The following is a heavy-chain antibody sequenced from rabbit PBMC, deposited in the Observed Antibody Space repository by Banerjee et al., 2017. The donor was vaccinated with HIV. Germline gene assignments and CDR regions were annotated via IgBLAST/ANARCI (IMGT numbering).Heavy chain of an antibody. CDR1: GFSFSSYY. CDR3: ARSSGDTGYGSNL. CDR2: IYTGSDST. V-gene: IGHV1S40*01. J-gene: IGHJ3*01. D-gene: IGHD6-1*01. Sequence: QQLVESGGGLVKPGASLTLTCKASGFSFSSYYMCWVRQAPGKGLEWIGCIYTGSDSTYYASWAKGRFTISKTSSTTVTLQLNSLTAADTATYFCARSSGDTGYGSNLWGQGTLVTIS.